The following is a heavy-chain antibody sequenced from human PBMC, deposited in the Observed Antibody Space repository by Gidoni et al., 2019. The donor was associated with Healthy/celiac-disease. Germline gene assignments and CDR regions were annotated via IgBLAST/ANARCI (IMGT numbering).Heavy chain of an antibody. CDR3: AALAIGYCSSTSCYEGMDV. V-gene: IGHV3-33*01. J-gene: IGHJ6*02. D-gene: IGHD2-2*01. CDR2: IWYDGSNK. Sequence: QVQLVESGGGVVQPGRSLRLSCAASGFTFSSYGMHWVRKAPGKGLEWVAVIWYDGSNKYYADSVKGRFTISRDNSKNTLYLQMNSLRAEDTAVYYCAALAIGYCSSTSCYEGMDVWGQGTTVTVSS. CDR1: GFTFSSYG.